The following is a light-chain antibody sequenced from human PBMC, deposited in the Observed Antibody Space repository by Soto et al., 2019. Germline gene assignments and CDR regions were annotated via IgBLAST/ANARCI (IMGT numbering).Light chain of an antibody. CDR3: QQYMGRGT. Sequence: EIVMTQSPATLSVSPGERATLSCRASQSVSSNLAWYQQKPGQAPRLLIYGASTRATGIPARFSGSGSGTEFTLTISSLQSEDFAVYYCQQYMGRGTFGQGTKVEIK. J-gene: IGKJ1*01. CDR2: GAS. V-gene: IGKV3-15*01. CDR1: QSVSSN.